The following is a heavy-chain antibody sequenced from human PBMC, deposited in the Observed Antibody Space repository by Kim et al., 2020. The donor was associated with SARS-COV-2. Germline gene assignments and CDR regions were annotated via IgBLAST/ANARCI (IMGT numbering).Heavy chain of an antibody. V-gene: IGHV1-2*02. D-gene: IGHD3-10*01. Sequence: YAQKFQGRVTMTRDTSISTAYMELSRLRSDDTAVYYCAIPMVRGVIVFDYWGQGTLVTVSS. CDR3: AIPMVRGVIVFDY. J-gene: IGHJ4*02.